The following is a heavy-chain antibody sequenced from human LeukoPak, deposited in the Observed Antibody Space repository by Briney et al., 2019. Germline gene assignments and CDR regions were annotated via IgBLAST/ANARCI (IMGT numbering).Heavy chain of an antibody. Sequence: NPGGSLRLSCAASGFTFSNAYMNWVRQAPGMGLDWVALISYHGNTAYYADSVKGRFTISRDSSTLYLQMHSLRIEDTAVYYCARGSVGTPPPFDYWGQGTLVTVSS. CDR3: ARGSVGTPPPFDY. CDR2: ISYHGNTA. CDR1: GFTFSNAY. J-gene: IGHJ4*02. V-gene: IGHV3-30*03. D-gene: IGHD2-15*01.